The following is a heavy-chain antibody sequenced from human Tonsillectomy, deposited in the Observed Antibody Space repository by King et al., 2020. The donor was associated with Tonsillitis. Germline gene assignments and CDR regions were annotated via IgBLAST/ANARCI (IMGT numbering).Heavy chain of an antibody. J-gene: IGHJ4*02. CDR1: GFTFSSFS. D-gene: IGHD1-26*01. CDR2: ISSGSSTI. Sequence: QLVQSGGGLVQPGGTLRLSCAASGFTFSSFSMNWVRQAPVKGLEWLSYISSGSSTIYYADSLKGRFTISRDNAKKSLYRQMNSLRAEDTAVYYCARGGPFDYWGQGTLVTVSS. CDR3: ARGGPFDY. V-gene: IGHV3-48*01.